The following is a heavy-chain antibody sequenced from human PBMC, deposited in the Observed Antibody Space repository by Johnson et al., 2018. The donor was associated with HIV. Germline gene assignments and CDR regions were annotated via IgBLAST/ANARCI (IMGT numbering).Heavy chain of an antibody. CDR1: GFTFSTYW. CDR2: IKEDGSEK. V-gene: IGHV3-7*03. D-gene: IGHD2-15*01. J-gene: IGHJ3*02. CDR3: ARAVCRGGRCYSHDAFDI. Sequence: VQLVESGGGLVQPGGSLRLSCAASGFTFSTYWMSWVRQAPGKGLEWVANIKEDGSEKYYVDSVKGRFTISRDNTKNSLYLQMNSLRAEDTALYYCARAVCRGGRCYSHDAFDIWGQGTMVTVSS.